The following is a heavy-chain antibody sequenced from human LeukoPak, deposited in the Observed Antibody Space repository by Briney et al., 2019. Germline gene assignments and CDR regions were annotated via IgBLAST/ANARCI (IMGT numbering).Heavy chain of an antibody. CDR2: IRSRDGTV. V-gene: IGHV3-23*01. D-gene: IGHD4-23*01. Sequence: GGSLRLSCAASGFTFSSYAMSWVRQAPGKGLEWISYIRSRDGTVSYADSVEGRFTISRDNSKNTLYLQMNSLRAEDTAVYYCARITVGTFDYWGQGTLVTVSS. CDR3: ARITVGTFDY. CDR1: GFTFSSYA. J-gene: IGHJ4*02.